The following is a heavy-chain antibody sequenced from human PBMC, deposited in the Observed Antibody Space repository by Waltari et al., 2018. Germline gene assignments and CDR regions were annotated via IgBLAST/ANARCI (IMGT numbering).Heavy chain of an antibody. J-gene: IGHJ4*02. D-gene: IGHD3-10*01. CDR2: IYYSGGT. CDR1: GGSISSSSYY. V-gene: IGHV4-39*07. Sequence: QLQLQESGPGLVKPSETLSLTCTVSGGSISSSSYYWGWIRQPPGKGLEWIGSIYYSGGTSYNPSLKSRVTISVDTSKNQFSLKLSSVTAADTAVYYCARDNGSGSYYNVGAYYFDYWGQGTLVTVSS. CDR3: ARDNGSGSYYNVGAYYFDY.